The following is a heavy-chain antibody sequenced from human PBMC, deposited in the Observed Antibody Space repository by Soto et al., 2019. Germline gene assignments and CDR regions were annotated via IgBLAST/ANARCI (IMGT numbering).Heavy chain of an antibody. CDR2: IYYSGST. Sequence: PSETLSLTCTVSGDSISTYYWNWSRPPPGKGLEWIGYIYYSGSTKYNPSLKSRVTISVDTSKNQFSLKLRSVTAADTAVYYCSRRQLRLFDSYGMAVWGQGTTVTVS. D-gene: IGHD3-9*01. J-gene: IGHJ6*02. CDR1: GDSISTYY. V-gene: IGHV4-59*08. CDR3: SRRQLRLFDSYGMAV.